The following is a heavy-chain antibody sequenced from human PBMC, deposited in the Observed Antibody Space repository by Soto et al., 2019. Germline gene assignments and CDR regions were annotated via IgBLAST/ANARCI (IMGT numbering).Heavy chain of an antibody. Sequence: SETLSLTSAVYGGSFSGYSWTWIRQPPGTGLEWIGEINHSGSTNYNPSLKSRVTISVDTSKNQSSLKLSSVTAADTAVYYCARGLLIRYFDWLRYPWFDPGGQGTLVTVSS. D-gene: IGHD3-9*01. CDR1: GGSFSGYS. V-gene: IGHV4-34*01. J-gene: IGHJ5*02. CDR3: ARGLLIRYFDWLRYPWFDP. CDR2: INHSGST.